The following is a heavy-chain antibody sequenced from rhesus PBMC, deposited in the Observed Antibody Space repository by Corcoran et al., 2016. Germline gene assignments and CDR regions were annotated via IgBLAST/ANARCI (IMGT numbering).Heavy chain of an antibody. V-gene: IGHV4-122*02. J-gene: IGHJ5-1*01. CDR3: ARGILYWYPTDV. D-gene: IGHD2-21*01. Sequence: QVQLQESGPGLVKPSENLSLTCAVSGYSISGYSWSWIRQAPGKGLEWFGYITYSVSTSYTPSLKSRVTISRDTSKTQFSRKLSSVTAAETAVYYCARGILYWYPTDVWGPGVLVTVSS. CDR2: ITYSVST. CDR1: GYSISGYS.